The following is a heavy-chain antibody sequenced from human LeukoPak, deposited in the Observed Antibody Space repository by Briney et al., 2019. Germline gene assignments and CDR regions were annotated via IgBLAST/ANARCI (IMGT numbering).Heavy chain of an antibody. CDR2: IYSGGST. J-gene: IGHJ4*02. V-gene: IGHV3-53*01. CDR3: AIMVATGYYFDY. D-gene: IGHD2-8*01. Sequence: PGGSLRLSCAASGFTVSSNYMSWVRQAPGKGLEWVSVIYSGGSTYYADSVKGRFTISRDNSKSTLYLQMNSLRAEDTAVYYCAIMVATGYYFDYWGQGTLVTVSS. CDR1: GFTVSSNY.